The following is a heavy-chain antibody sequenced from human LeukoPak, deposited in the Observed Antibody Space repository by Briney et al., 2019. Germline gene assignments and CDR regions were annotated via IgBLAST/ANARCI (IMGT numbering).Heavy chain of an antibody. CDR2: INPSGGST. D-gene: IGHD1-1*01. CDR1: GYTFTSYY. Sequence: ASVKVSCKSSGYTFTSYYIDAVRQAPGQGLEWMGVINPSGGSTRYAQKFQGRVTMTGDPSTRTVYMELSSLTSDDTAVYYCARGTTDAYWGQGTPVTVSS. CDR3: ARGTTDAY. J-gene: IGHJ4*02. V-gene: IGHV1-46*01.